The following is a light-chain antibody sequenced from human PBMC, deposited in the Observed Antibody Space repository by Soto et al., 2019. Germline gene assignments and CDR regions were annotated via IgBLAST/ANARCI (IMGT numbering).Light chain of an antibody. Sequence: DIQMTQSPSTLSASVGDRVTITCRASQSISSWLAWYQQKPGKAPKLLIYKASSLESGVPSRFSGSGSGTEFTLTISSLQPDDFATYYCQQYNNWPPWTFGPGTKVDIK. CDR2: KAS. CDR3: QQYNNWPPWT. J-gene: IGKJ1*01. V-gene: IGKV1-5*03. CDR1: QSISSW.